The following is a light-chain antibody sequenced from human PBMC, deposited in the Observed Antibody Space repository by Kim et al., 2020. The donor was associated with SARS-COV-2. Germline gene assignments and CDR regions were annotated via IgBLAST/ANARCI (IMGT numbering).Light chain of an antibody. CDR1: SSNIGRFP. CDR3: EAWDDSLNGPV. J-gene: IGLJ6*01. V-gene: IGLV1-44*01. Sequence: QRVSISCSGGSSNIGRFPVNWYQRLPGAAPKLLIDTNNVRPSGVPDRFSGSKSGTTASLVIRGLQSEDEADYYCEAWDDSLNGPVFGGGTKVTVL. CDR2: TNN.